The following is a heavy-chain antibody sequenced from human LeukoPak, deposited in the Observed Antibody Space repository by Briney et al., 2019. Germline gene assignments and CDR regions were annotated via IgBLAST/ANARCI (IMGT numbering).Heavy chain of an antibody. D-gene: IGHD4-17*01. Sequence: GGSLRLSCAASGFTFSGDWMSWVRHAPGEGLEWVAHIKGDGGEKDPVDSVKGRFTISRDNAQNSLYLQMSSLRAGDTAVYYCARVEDDYGDYYYGMDVWGQGTTVTVSS. CDR1: GFTFSGDW. CDR2: IKGDGGEK. V-gene: IGHV3-7*01. CDR3: ARVEDDYGDYYYGMDV. J-gene: IGHJ6*02.